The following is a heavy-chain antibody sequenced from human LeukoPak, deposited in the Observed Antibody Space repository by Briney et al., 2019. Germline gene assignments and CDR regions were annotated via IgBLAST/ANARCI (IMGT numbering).Heavy chain of an antibody. J-gene: IGHJ6*02. D-gene: IGHD2-2*01. V-gene: IGHV3-30*04. Sequence: PGGSLRLSCAASGFTFSSYPLHWVRQAPGKGLEWVSVISYDGSNKYYADSVKGRFTISRDSSKNTLSLQMNSLRGEDTAVYFCARDRRSCSSTSCLHNYYYYYGMDVWGQGTTVTVSS. CDR2: ISYDGSNK. CDR1: GFTFSSYP. CDR3: ARDRRSCSSTSCLHNYYYYYGMDV.